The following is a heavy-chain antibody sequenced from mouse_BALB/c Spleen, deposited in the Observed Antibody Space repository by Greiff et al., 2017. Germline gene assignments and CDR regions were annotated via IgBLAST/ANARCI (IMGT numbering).Heavy chain of an antibody. CDR1: GFTFSSYT. V-gene: IGHV5-6-4*01. J-gene: IGHJ3*01. CDR3: TREGAYGKGAWFAY. CDR2: ISSGGSYT. D-gene: IGHD2-1*01. Sequence: EVKVVESGGGLVKPGGSLTLSCAASGFTFSSYTMSWVRQTPEKRLEWVATISSGGSYTYYPDSVKGRFTISRDNAKNTLYLQMSSLKSEDTAMYYCTREGAYGKGAWFAYWGQGTLVTVSA.